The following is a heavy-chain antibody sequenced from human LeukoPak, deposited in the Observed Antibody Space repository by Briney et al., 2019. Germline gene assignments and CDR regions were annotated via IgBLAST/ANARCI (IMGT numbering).Heavy chain of an antibody. D-gene: IGHD2-2*01. CDR3: ARDDCSSASCYFRKAFDI. J-gene: IGHJ3*02. Sequence: SGGSLRLSCAASGFTFSSYGLHWVRQAPGKGLEWVSSISSSSSYIYYADSVKGRFTISRDNAKSSLYLQMNSLRAEDTAVYYCARDDCSSASCYFRKAFDIWGQGTMVTVSS. V-gene: IGHV3-21*01. CDR1: GFTFSSYG. CDR2: ISSSSSYI.